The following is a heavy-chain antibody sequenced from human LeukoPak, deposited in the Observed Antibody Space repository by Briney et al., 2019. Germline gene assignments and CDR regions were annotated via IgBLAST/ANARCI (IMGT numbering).Heavy chain of an antibody. Sequence: GGSLRLSCAASGFTFSTHDVNWVRQAPGKGLEWVTFIRYDGSRKYYADSVKGRFTISRDNSKNTVYLQMNSLRAEDTAVYYCARDPSGSSSVGGYLDYWGQGTLVTVSS. CDR3: ARDPSGSSSVGGYLDY. CDR2: IRYDGSRK. D-gene: IGHD6-6*01. V-gene: IGHV3-30*02. J-gene: IGHJ4*02. CDR1: GFTFSTHD.